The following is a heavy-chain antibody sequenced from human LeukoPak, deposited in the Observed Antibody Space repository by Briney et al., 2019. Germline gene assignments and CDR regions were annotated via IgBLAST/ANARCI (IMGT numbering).Heavy chain of an antibody. V-gene: IGHV3-23*01. Sequence: GGSLRLSCGASGFTFRTYSMNWVRQAPGKGLEWVSAISGSGGSTYYADSVKGRFTISRDNSKNTLYLQMNSLRAEDTAVYYCAKDRFYYDSSGYYYGWYDYWGQGTLVTVSS. D-gene: IGHD3-22*01. CDR2: ISGSGGST. CDR1: GFTFRTYS. CDR3: AKDRFYYDSSGYYYGWYDY. J-gene: IGHJ4*02.